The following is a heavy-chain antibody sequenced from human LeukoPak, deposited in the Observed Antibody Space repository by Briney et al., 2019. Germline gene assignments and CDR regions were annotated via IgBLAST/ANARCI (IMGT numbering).Heavy chain of an antibody. CDR1: GGSFSGYY. J-gene: IGHJ5*02. D-gene: IGHD2-2*02. Sequence: SDTLSLTCAVYGGSFSGYYWSWIRQPPGKGLEWIGEINHSGSTNYNPSLKSRVTISVDTSKNQFSLKLSSVTAADTAVYYCARGNLGYCSSTSCYTWGNNWFDPWGQGTLVTASS. CDR3: ARGNLGYCSSTSCYTWGNNWFDP. CDR2: INHSGST. V-gene: IGHV4-34*01.